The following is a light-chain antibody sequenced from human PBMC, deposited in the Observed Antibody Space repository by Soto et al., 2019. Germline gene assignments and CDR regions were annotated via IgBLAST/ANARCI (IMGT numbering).Light chain of an antibody. CDR1: QSVRSNY. J-gene: IGKJ1*01. V-gene: IGKV3-20*01. CDR2: AAS. CDR3: QQYSTSPWT. Sequence: EIVLTQSPGTLTLSPGERATLSCRASQSVRSNYLAWYQQGPGQAPRLLIFAASSRATGIPDRFSGSGSGTDFTLTISRLEPEDFAVYYCQQYSTSPWTFGQGTRWISN.